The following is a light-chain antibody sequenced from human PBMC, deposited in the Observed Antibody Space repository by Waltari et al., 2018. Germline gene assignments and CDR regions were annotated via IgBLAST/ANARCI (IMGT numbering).Light chain of an antibody. J-gene: IGLJ2*01. CDR3: SSYAKTSIVV. V-gene: IGLV2-11*01. Sequence: QSALTQPRSVSGSPGQSVTISCTGTSTDVGGSHYVSWYQQFPGKAPKLILYDVDHRPSGVPGRFSGSKSGNTASLTISGLQTEDEADYYCSSYAKTSIVVFGGGTKLTVL. CDR1: STDVGGSHY. CDR2: DVD.